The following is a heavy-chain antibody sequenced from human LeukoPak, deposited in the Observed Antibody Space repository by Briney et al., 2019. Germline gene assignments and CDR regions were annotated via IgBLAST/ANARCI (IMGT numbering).Heavy chain of an antibody. CDR1: GGSISNDF. CDR3: ASLYYESNAFDI. J-gene: IGHJ3*02. Sequence: SETLSLTCTVSGGSISNDFWSWIRQPPGKGLEWIGYIYYSGSTYYNPSLKSRVTISVDTSKNQFSLKLSSVTAADTAVYYCASLYYESNAFDIWGQGTMVTVSS. D-gene: IGHD3-22*01. CDR2: IYYSGST. V-gene: IGHV4-59*12.